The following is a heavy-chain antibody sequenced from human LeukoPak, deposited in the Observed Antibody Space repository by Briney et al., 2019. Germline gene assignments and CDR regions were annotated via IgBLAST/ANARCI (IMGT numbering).Heavy chain of an antibody. CDR1: GFTFSSYG. Sequence: GGSLRLSCAASGFTFSSYGMHWVRQAPGKGLEWVAFIWYDGSNKYYADSVKGRFTISRDNSKNTLYLQMNSLRAEDTAVYYCAKDGYDSGDFDYWGQGTLVTVSS. V-gene: IGHV3-30*02. CDR3: AKDGYDSGDFDY. J-gene: IGHJ4*02. D-gene: IGHD3-22*01. CDR2: IWYDGSNK.